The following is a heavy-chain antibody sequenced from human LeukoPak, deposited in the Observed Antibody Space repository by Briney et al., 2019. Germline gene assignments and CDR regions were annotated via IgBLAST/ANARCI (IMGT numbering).Heavy chain of an antibody. J-gene: IGHJ6*03. Sequence: SVKVSCKASGGTFSGYAVIWVRQAPGQGLEWMGGTDPLKYAQKFQGRVTFTTDEATRTAFMKLSSLTSEDTAVYFCARAPYGIYSGDFYSYYMDVWGKGTTVTVSS. CDR1: GGTFSGYA. CDR3: ARAPYGIYSGDFYSYYMDV. CDR2: TDPL. V-gene: IGHV1-69*05. D-gene: IGHD3-10*01.